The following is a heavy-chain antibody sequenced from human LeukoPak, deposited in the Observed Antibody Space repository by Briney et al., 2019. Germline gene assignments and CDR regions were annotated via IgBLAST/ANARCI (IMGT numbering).Heavy chain of an antibody. CDR1: GGTFSSYA. CDR3: ARITITMVRGSLSYYGMDV. J-gene: IGHJ6*02. V-gene: IGHV1-69*04. D-gene: IGHD3-10*01. Sequence: SVKVSCKASGGTFSSYAISWVRQTPGQGLEWMGRIIPILGIANYAQKFQGRVTITADKSTSTAYMELSSLRSEDTAVYYCARITITMVRGSLSYYGMDVWGQGTTVTVSS. CDR2: IIPILGIA.